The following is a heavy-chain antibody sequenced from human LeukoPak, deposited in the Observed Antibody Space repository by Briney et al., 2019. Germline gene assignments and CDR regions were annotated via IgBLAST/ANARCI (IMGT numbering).Heavy chain of an antibody. CDR3: AKGTYDSRGHFDY. Sequence: GGSLRLSCVASGFTFSSYAMTWVRQAPGKGLEWVSGISGSGTNTYYADSVKGRFTISRDNSKNTLYLQMNSLRAEDTAAYYCAKGTYDSRGHFDYWGQSTLVSVSS. J-gene: IGHJ4*02. D-gene: IGHD3-22*01. CDR2: ISGSGTNT. CDR1: GFTFSSYA. V-gene: IGHV3-23*01.